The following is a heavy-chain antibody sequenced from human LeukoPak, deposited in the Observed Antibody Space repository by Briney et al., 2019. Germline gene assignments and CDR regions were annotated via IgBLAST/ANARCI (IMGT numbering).Heavy chain of an antibody. V-gene: IGHV3-23*01. Sequence: GGSLRLSRAASGFTFSSYAMSWVRQAPGKGLEWVSAISDSGGSTYYADSVKGRYTISRDNSKNTLYLQMNSLRAEDTAVYYCAKEGLLSSNFDCWGQGTLVTVSS. D-gene: IGHD3-3*01. CDR1: GFTFSSYA. CDR2: ISDSGGST. J-gene: IGHJ4*02. CDR3: AKEGLLSSNFDC.